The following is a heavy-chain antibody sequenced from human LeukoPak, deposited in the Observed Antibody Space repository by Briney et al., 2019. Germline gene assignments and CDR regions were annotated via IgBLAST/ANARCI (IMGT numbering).Heavy chain of an antibody. V-gene: IGHV3-48*01. J-gene: IGHJ4*02. Sequence: PGGSLRLSCAASGFTFSSYSMNWVRQAPGKGLEWVSYISSSSSTIYYADSVKGRFTISRDNAKNSLYLQMNSLRAEDTAVYYCARDHSTIFGVVINFDYWGQGTLVTVSS. D-gene: IGHD3-3*01. CDR1: GFTFSSYS. CDR2: ISSSSSTI. CDR3: ARDHSTIFGVVINFDY.